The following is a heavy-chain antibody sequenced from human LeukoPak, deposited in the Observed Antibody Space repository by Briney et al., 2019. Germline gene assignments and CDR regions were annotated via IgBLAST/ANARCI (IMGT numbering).Heavy chain of an antibody. V-gene: IGHV3-11*01. Sequence: GGSLRLSCAASGFTVSSNYMSWVRQAPGKGLEWVSYISSSGSTIYYADSVKGRFTISRDNAKNSLYLQMNSLRAEDTAVYYCARERQWLARTSDYWGQGTLVTVSS. D-gene: IGHD6-19*01. J-gene: IGHJ4*02. CDR3: ARERQWLARTSDY. CDR2: ISSSGSTI. CDR1: GFTVSSNY.